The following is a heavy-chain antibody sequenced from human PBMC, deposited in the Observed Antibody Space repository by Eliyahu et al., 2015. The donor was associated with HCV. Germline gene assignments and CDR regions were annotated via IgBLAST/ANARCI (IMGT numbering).Heavy chain of an antibody. D-gene: IGHD3-16*01. J-gene: IGHJ6*02. V-gene: IGHV3-11*01. Sequence: QVQLVESGGGLVKPGGSLRLSCAVSGFSFSDYYMIWIRQAPGKGLEWVXHISSXGSSIKYADSVKGRLTISRDNAKNSLYLQINSLRAEDTAVYYCARGAAWGGMDVWGQGTTVTVSS. CDR3: ARGAAWGGMDV. CDR2: ISSXGSSI. CDR1: GFSFSDYY.